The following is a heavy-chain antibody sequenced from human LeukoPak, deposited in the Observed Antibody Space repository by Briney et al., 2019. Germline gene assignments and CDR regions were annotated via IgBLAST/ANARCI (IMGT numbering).Heavy chain of an antibody. D-gene: IGHD3-10*01. Sequence: PGGSLRLSCAASGFTFSSYWMSWVRQAPGKGLEWVANIKQDGSEKYYVDSVKGRFTISRDNAKNSLYLQMNSLRAEDTAVYYCAKDRQNGGFGELLFPSYYFDYWGQGTLVTVSS. V-gene: IGHV3-7*01. CDR1: GFTFSSYW. CDR2: IKQDGSEK. CDR3: AKDRQNGGFGELLFPSYYFDY. J-gene: IGHJ4*02.